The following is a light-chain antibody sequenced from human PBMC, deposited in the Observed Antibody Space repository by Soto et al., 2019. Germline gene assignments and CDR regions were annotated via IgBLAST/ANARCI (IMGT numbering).Light chain of an antibody. V-gene: IGKV1-5*01. CDR3: QQYESYSLT. CDR2: DVS. J-gene: IGKJ4*01. CDR1: HSIRDC. Sequence: DIQMTQSPSTLSASVGDSLTITCRASHSIRDCLAWYQQKPGKAPRLLIYDVSNLESGVPSRFSGGGSGTEFTLTISSLRPDDFATYYCQQYESYSLTFGGGTRVDIK.